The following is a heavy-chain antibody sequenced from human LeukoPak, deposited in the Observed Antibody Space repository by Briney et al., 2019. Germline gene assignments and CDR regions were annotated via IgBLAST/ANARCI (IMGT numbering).Heavy chain of an antibody. CDR1: GYTFTSYY. D-gene: IGHD3-9*01. V-gene: IGHV1-46*01. Sequence: ASVKVSCKASGYTFTSYYIHWVRQAPGQGLEWMGIINPSGGSTSYAQKFQGRVTMTMDTSTSTVYMELSSLRSEDTAVYFCAKDPRNILTGDYDDFDIWGQGTMVIVSS. CDR3: AKDPRNILTGDYDDFDI. CDR2: INPSGGST. J-gene: IGHJ3*02.